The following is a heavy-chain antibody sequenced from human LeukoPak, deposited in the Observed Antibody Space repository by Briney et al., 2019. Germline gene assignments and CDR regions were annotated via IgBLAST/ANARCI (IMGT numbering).Heavy chain of an antibody. CDR3: AREPPSTGYYDY. Sequence: ASVKVSCKASGYSLSNYFMHWVRQAPGQGLEWMGVLNLSGDGASYTQKFQSRVTMTTDMSTSTVFMELSSLRSEDTAVYFCAREPPSTGYYDYWGQGTLVTVSS. D-gene: IGHD1-1*01. CDR2: LNLSGDGA. J-gene: IGHJ4*02. V-gene: IGHV1-46*01. CDR1: GYSLSNYF.